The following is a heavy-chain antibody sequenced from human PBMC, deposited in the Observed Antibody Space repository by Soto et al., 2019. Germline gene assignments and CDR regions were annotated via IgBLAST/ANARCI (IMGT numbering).Heavy chain of an antibody. Sequence: SETLSLTCAVYGGSFSGYYWSWIRQPPGKGLEWIGEINHSGSTNYNPSLKSRVTISVDTSKNQFSLKLSSVTAADTAVYYCARGRRVLMREQQLVRSHFDYWGQGTLVTVSS. CDR3: ARGRRVLMREQQLVRSHFDY. V-gene: IGHV4-34*01. D-gene: IGHD6-13*01. J-gene: IGHJ4*02. CDR2: INHSGST. CDR1: GGSFSGYY.